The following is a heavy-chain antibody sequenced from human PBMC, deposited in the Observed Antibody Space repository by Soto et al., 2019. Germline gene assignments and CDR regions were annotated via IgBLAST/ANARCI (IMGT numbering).Heavy chain of an antibody. D-gene: IGHD5-18*01. Sequence: EVQLVESGGGLVKPGGSLRLSCAASGFTFSNAWMSWVRQAPGKGLEWVGRIKSKTDGGTTDYAAPVKGRFTISRDDSKNTLYLQMNSLKTEDTAVYYCTTEAAMGKRLNDYWGQGTLVTVSS. CDR1: GFTFSNAW. V-gene: IGHV3-15*01. CDR2: IKSKTDGGTT. J-gene: IGHJ4*02. CDR3: TTEAAMGKRLNDY.